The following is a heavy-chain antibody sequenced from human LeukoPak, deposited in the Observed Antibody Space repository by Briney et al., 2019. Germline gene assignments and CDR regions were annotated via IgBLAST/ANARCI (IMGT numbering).Heavy chain of an antibody. Sequence: GESLRLSCAASGFTFSRFRMSWVRQPPGKGLEWVANINQDGSEIYYVDSVKGRFTVSTDNAKNSLYLQMNSLRAEDTAVYYCARDPQYYYGSGYYFDYWGQGTLVTVSS. CDR3: ARDPQYYYGSGYYFDY. D-gene: IGHD3-10*01. V-gene: IGHV3-7*01. CDR1: GFTFSRFR. CDR2: INQDGSEI. J-gene: IGHJ4*02.